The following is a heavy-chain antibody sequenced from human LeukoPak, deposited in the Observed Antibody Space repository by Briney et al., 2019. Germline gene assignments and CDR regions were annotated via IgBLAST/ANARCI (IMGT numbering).Heavy chain of an antibody. CDR2: INPNTGGT. CDR3: ATVDQWLAYDY. D-gene: IGHD6-19*01. CDR1: GYSFTGYY. J-gene: IGHJ4*02. Sequence: ASVKVSCKASGYSFTGYYIHWVGQAPGQGLEWMGWINPNTGGTNFAQKFQGRVTMTRDTPITTTHMELSSLRSDDTAVYYCATVDQWLAYDYWGQGTPVTVSS. V-gene: IGHV1-2*02.